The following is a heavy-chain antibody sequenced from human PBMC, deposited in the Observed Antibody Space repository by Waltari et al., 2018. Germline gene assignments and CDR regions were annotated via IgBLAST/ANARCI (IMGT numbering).Heavy chain of an antibody. D-gene: IGHD5-12*01. V-gene: IGHV4-61*09. CDR3: ARSKRGYSGYYWFDP. J-gene: IGHJ5*02. CDR2: IYTRGST. CDR1: GGSISSGSYY. Sequence: QVQLQESGPGLVKPSQTLSLTCTVSGGSISSGSYYWNWIRQPAGKGLEWIGYIYTRGSTNYNPSLKSRVTISVDTYKNQFSLKLSSVTAAYTAVYYCARSKRGYSGYYWFDPWGQGTLVTVSS.